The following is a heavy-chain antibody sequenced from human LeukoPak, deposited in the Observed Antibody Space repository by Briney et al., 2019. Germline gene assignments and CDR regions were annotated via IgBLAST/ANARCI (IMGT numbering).Heavy chain of an antibody. V-gene: IGHV3-9*01. CDR3: AKGLIGENYYGMDV. CDR1: GFTFDDYA. J-gene: IGHJ6*02. CDR2: ISWNSGSI. Sequence: HPGRSLRLSCAASGFTFDDYAMHWVRQAPGKGLEWVSGISWNSGSIGYADSVKGRFTISRDNAKNSLYLQMNSLRAEDTALYYYAKGLIGENYYGMDVWGQGTTVTVSS.